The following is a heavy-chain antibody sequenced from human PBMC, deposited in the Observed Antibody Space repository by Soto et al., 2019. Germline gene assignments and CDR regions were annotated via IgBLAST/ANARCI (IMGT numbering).Heavy chain of an antibody. CDR3: ARVYYDSSGYAYYFDY. J-gene: IGHJ4*02. D-gene: IGHD3-22*01. CDR1: GGSISSGDYY. Sequence: QVQLQESGPGLVKPSQTLSLTCTVSGGSISSGDYYWSWIRQPPGKGLEWIGYIYYSGSTYYNPSLKTRVTRSVDTSKNQFSLKLSSVTAADTAVYYCARVYYDSSGYAYYFDYWGQGTLVTVSS. CDR2: IYYSGST. V-gene: IGHV4-30-4*01.